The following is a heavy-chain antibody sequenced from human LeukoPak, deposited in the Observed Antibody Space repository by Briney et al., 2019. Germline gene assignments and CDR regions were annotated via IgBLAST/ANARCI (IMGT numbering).Heavy chain of an antibody. Sequence: GGSLRLYCAASGFTFSSYAMSWVRQAPGKGLEWVSAISGSGGSTYYADAVKGRFTISRDKSKNTLYLQMNSLRAEDTAVYYCAKVEPYDFWSGPNWFDPWGQGTLVTVSS. D-gene: IGHD3-3*01. V-gene: IGHV3-23*01. CDR1: GFTFSSYA. CDR3: AKVEPYDFWSGPNWFDP. J-gene: IGHJ5*02. CDR2: ISGSGGST.